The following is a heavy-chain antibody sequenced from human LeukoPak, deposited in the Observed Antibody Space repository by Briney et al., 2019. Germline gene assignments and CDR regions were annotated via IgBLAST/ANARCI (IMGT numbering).Heavy chain of an antibody. Sequence: SETLSLTCTVSGGSISSSSYYWGWIRQPPGTGLEWIGYIYYSGSTNYNPSLKSRVTISVDTSKNQFSLKLSSVTAADTAVYYCARGLGYYDSSGYPDQYYFDYWGQGTLVTVSS. J-gene: IGHJ4*02. D-gene: IGHD3-22*01. CDR3: ARGLGYYDSSGYPDQYYFDY. CDR1: GGSISSSSYY. CDR2: IYYSGST. V-gene: IGHV4-61*05.